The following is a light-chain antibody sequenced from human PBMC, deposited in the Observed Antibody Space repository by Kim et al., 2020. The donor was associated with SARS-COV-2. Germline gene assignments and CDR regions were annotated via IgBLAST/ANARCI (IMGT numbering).Light chain of an antibody. CDR1: NLQKKF. CDR3: QAWDNNIWV. CDR2: HDD. Sequence: SYELTQPHSVSVSPGQTATITCSGGNLQKKFISWYQHKAGQSPLLVIYHDDKRPSGIPERISASTPGNTATLTIRGAQTMDEADYYCQAWDNNIWVFGGGTKLTVL. V-gene: IGLV3-1*01. J-gene: IGLJ3*02.